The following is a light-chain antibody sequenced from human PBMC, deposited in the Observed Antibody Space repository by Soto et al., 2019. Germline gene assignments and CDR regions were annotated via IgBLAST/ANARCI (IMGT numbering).Light chain of an antibody. J-gene: IGKJ1*01. CDR2: KAS. CDR3: QHYNSSSVA. CDR1: QTISSW. V-gene: IGKV1-5*03. Sequence: ILMPQPPSTLSESLADRVTITCWASQTISSWLAWYQQKPGKAPKLLIYKASTLKSGVPSRFRGSGSGTEFTLTISSLPPDDFETYYCQHYNSSSVAFGQGTKVDIK.